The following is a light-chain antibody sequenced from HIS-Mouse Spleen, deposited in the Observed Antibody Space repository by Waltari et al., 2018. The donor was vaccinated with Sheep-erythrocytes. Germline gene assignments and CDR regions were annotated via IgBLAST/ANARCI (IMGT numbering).Light chain of an antibody. J-gene: IGLJ3*02. V-gene: IGLV2-23*01. Sequence: QSALTQPASVSGSPGQSITISCTGTSSDAWSYHLVSWYQQHPGKAPKLMIYEGSKRPSGVSNRFSGSKSGNTASLTISGLQAEDEADYYCCSYAGSSTPWVFGGGTKLTVL. CDR2: EGS. CDR1: SSDAWSYHL. CDR3: CSYAGSSTPWV.